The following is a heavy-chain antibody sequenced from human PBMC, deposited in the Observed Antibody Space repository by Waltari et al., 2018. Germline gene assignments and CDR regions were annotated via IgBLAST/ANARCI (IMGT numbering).Heavy chain of an antibody. CDR2: MYYSGST. D-gene: IGHD3-22*01. V-gene: IGHV4-39*07. Sequence: QLQLQESGPGLVKPSETLSLTCTVSGGYIISATYYWGWLRQPPGKGLEGIGSMYYSGSTSYNPSLKSRVTVSVDTSKNQFSLKLNSVTAADTAVYYCAREYYYDTRWIDYWGQGTQVTVSS. J-gene: IGHJ4*02. CDR3: AREYYYDTRWIDY. CDR1: GGYIISATYY.